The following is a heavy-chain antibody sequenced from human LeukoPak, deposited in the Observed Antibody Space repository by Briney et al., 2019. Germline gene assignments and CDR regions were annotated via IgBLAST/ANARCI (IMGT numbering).Heavy chain of an antibody. J-gene: IGHJ3*02. CDR3: ARQGSGGRAFNI. CDR1: GGSISSYY. Sequence: SETLSLTCIVSGGSISSYYWSWIRQPPGKGLEWIGYIYSSGSTNSNPSLKSRVTISVDTSKSQFSLKMTSVTAADTAVYYCARQGSGGRAFNITGHGKMVTVSS. V-gene: IGHV4-59*08. D-gene: IGHD4-23*01. CDR2: IYSSGST.